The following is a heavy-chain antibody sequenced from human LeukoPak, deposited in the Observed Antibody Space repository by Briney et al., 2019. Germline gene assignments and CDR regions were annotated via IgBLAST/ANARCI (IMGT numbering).Heavy chain of an antibody. CDR1: GGSISSGGYS. CDR3: ARAFVVGATGFDY. Sequence: SEPLSLTCAVSGGSISSGGYSWSWIRQPPGKGLEWIGYIYYSGSTYYNPSLKSRVTISVDTSKNQFSLKLSSVTAADTAVYYCARAFVVGATGFDYWGQGTLVTVSS. J-gene: IGHJ4*02. D-gene: IGHD1-26*01. CDR2: IYYSGST. V-gene: IGHV4-30-4*08.